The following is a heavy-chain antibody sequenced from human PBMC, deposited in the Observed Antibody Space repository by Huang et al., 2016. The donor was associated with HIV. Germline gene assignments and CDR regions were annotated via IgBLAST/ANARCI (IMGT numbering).Heavy chain of an antibody. V-gene: IGHV3-30*04. CDR3: ARRLAAAARGFDY. CDR1: GFTFSSYA. CDR2: ISYDGRNK. D-gene: IGHD6-13*01. Sequence: QVQLVESGGGVVQPGRSLRLSCAASGFTFSSYAMHWVRQTPGKGLEVLAVISYDGRNKNYADSVKGRFTVSRDNSTNTLYLQMNSLGAEDSAVYYCARRLAAAARGFDYWGQGTLVTVSS. J-gene: IGHJ4*02.